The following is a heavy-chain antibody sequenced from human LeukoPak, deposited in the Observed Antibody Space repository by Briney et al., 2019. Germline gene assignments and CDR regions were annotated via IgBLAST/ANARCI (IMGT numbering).Heavy chain of an antibody. CDR1: GFTFSSYA. CDR3: AKARSFWSGSGVYYFDY. V-gene: IGHV3-23*01. Sequence: GGSLRLSCAASGFTFSSYAMSWVRQAPGKGLEWVSAISGSGGSTYYADSVKGRFTISRDNSKNTLYLQMNSLRAEDTAVYYCAKARSFWSGSGVYYFDYWGQGTLVTVSS. CDR2: ISGSGGST. J-gene: IGHJ4*02. D-gene: IGHD3-3*01.